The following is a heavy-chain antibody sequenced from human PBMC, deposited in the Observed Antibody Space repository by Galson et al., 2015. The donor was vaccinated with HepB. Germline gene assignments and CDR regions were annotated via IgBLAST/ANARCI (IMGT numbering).Heavy chain of an antibody. V-gene: IGHV3-30*18. CDR2: ISYDGSNK. CDR3: AKILYGSWSYRYYYYYYGMDV. Sequence: SLRLSCAASGFTFSSYGMHWVRQAPGKGLEWVAVISYDGSNKYYADSVKGRFTISRDNSKNTLYLQMNSLRAEDTAVYYCAKILYGSWSYRYYYYYYGMDVWGQGTTVTVSS. D-gene: IGHD3-10*01. CDR1: GFTFSSYG. J-gene: IGHJ6*02.